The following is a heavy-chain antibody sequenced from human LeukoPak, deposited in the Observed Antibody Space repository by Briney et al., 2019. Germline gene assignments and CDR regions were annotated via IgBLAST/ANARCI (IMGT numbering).Heavy chain of an antibody. V-gene: IGHV1-2*06. J-gene: IGHJ5*02. CDR2: INPNSGGT. D-gene: IGHD3-10*01. Sequence: ASVKVSCKASGYTFTGYYMHWVRQAPRQGIEWMGRINPNSGGTNYAQKFQGRVTMTRDTSISTAYMELSRLRSDDTAVYYCARDRYYYGSGSYYNRGNWFDPWGQGTLVTVSS. CDR1: GYTFTGYY. CDR3: ARDRYYYGSGSYYNRGNWFDP.